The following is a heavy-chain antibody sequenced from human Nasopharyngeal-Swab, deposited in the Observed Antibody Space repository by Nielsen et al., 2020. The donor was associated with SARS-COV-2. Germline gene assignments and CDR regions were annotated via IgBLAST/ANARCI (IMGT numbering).Heavy chain of an antibody. CDR3: ARASPLPYSSSWYYFDY. V-gene: IGHV1-8*01. Sequence: ASVKVSCKASGYTFTSYDINWVRQATGQGLEWMGWMNPNSGNTGYAQKFQGRVTMTRNTSIGTAYMELSSLRSEDTAVYYCARASPLPYSSSWYYFDYWGQGALVTVSS. D-gene: IGHD6-13*01. CDR1: GYTFTSYD. CDR2: MNPNSGNT. J-gene: IGHJ4*02.